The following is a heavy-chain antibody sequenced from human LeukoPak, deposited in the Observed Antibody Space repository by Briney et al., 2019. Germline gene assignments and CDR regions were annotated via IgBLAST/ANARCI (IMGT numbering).Heavy chain of an antibody. Sequence: PGGSLRLSCAASGFAFSNFAMMWVRQAPGTGLQWVSTITGYGATFYADSVRGRLTIFRDTSLNTLFLQMNSLGPEDTALFCDAKGAAAGKVDCFDPWGKGNLVTVSS. CDR2: ITGYGAT. J-gene: IGHJ5*02. D-gene: IGHD6-13*01. V-gene: IGHV3-23*01. CDR3: AKGAAAGKVDCFDP. CDR1: GFAFSNFA.